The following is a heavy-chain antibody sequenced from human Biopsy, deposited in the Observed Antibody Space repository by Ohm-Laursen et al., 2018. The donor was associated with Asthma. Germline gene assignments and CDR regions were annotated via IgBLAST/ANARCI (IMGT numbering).Heavy chain of an antibody. Sequence: SLRLSCSASGFAFNNSSMTWVRQAPGKGLEWVSSISASGVRTFYADSVKGRFPVSRDSSRNTLYLQLSTLRVEDTAAYFCAKITTDRQKANNWFDPWGQGTLVTVSS. CDR1: GFAFNNSS. CDR3: AKITTDRQKANNWFDP. D-gene: IGHD3-22*01. V-gene: IGHV3-23*01. CDR2: ISASGVRT. J-gene: IGHJ5*02.